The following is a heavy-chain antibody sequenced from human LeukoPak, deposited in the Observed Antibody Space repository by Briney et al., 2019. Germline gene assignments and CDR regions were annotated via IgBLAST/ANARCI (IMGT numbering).Heavy chain of an antibody. CDR1: GFTFSNNA. D-gene: IGHD3-10*01. V-gene: IGHV3-23*01. CDR2: ISDSGDNT. CDR3: ASGSGSYRTPYYMDV. Sequence: SGGSLRLSCATSGFTFSNNAMTWVRQAPGKGLEWVSFISDSGDNTYYADSVKGRFTISRDNSKNTLYLQMNSLRAEDTAVYYCASGSGSYRTPYYMDVWGTGTTVTVSS. J-gene: IGHJ6*03.